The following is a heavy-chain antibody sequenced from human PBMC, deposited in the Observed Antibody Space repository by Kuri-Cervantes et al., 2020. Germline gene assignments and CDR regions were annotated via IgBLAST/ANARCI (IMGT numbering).Heavy chain of an antibody. CDR3: ARSGGVSGPFDY. CDR2: IYHSGST. V-gene: IGHV4-34*01. CDR1: GGSFNGYY. J-gene: IGHJ4*02. Sequence: SQTLSLTCAVYGGSFNGYYWGWIRQPPGKGLEWIGNIYHSGSTYYNSSLKSRATISEDTAKNQFSLKLSSVTAADTAVYYCARSGGVSGPFDYWGQGTLVTVSS. D-gene: IGHD6-19*01.